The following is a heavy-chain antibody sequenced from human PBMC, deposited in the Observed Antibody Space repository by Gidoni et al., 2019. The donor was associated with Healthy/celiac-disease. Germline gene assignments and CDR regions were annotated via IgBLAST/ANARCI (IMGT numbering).Heavy chain of an antibody. CDR2: ISSSSSYI. Sequence: EVQLVESGGGLVKPGGSLRLSCAASGFPFSRYSMNWVRQAPGKGLEWVSSISSSSSYIYYADSGKGRITISRDNAKNSLYLQMNSLRAEDTAVYYCARDTRLGYSGYDDYFDYWGQGTLVTVSP. J-gene: IGHJ4*02. V-gene: IGHV3-21*01. CDR3: ARDTRLGYSGYDDYFDY. CDR1: GFPFSRYS. D-gene: IGHD5-12*01.